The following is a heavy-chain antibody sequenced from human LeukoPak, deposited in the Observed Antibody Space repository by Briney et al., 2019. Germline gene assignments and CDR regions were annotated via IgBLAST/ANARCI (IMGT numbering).Heavy chain of an antibody. Sequence: PGGSLRLSCAASGFTFSNYWMNWVRQAPGKGLVWVSRISSDGSTTTYADSVKGRITISRDNAKNTLYLQMNSLRAEDTAVYYRAREAYYVMDVWGQGTTVTVSS. J-gene: IGHJ6*02. CDR3: AREAYYVMDV. CDR1: GFTFSNYW. CDR2: ISSDGSTT. V-gene: IGHV3-74*01.